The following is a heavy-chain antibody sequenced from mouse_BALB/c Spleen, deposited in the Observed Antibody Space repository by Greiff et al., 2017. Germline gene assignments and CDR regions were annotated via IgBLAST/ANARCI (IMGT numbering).Heavy chain of an antibody. D-gene: IGHD1-1*01. J-gene: IGHJ4*01. CDR1: GFNIKAYY. Sequence: EVQLQQSGAELVRSGASVKLSCTASGFNIKAYYMHWVKQRPEQGLEWIGWIDPENGDTEYAPKFQGKATMTADTSSNTAYLQLSSLTSEDTAVYYCNAWGRSYGYAMDYWGQGTSVTVSS. V-gene: IGHV14-4*02. CDR2: IDPENGDT. CDR3: NAWGRSYGYAMDY.